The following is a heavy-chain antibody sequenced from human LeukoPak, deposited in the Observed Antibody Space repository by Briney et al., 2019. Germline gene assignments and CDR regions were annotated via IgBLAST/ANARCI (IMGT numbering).Heavy chain of an antibody. CDR2: IYHSGST. CDR1: GGSISSSNW. CDR3: ARRNLLYSGSLGSGFDY. Sequence: SGTLSLTCAVSGGSISSSNWWSWVRQPPGKGLEWIGGIYHSGSTNYNPSLKSRVTISVDKSKNQFSLKLSSVTAADTAVYYCARRNLLYSGSLGSGFDYWGQGTLVTVSS. J-gene: IGHJ4*02. D-gene: IGHD1-26*01. V-gene: IGHV4-4*02.